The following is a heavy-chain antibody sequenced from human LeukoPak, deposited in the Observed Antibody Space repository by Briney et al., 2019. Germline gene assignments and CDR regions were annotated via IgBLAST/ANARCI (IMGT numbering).Heavy chain of an antibody. CDR1: GYTLTELS. CDR2: FDPEDGET. J-gene: IGHJ4*02. CDR3: ATAPYYDILTGYRYGIFDY. D-gene: IGHD3-9*01. Sequence: ASVKVSCKVSGYTLTELSMHWVRQAPGKGLEWMGGFDPEDGETIYAQKFQGRVTMTEDTSTDTAYMELSSLRSEDTAVYCCATAPYYDILTGYRYGIFDYWGQGTLVTVSS. V-gene: IGHV1-24*01.